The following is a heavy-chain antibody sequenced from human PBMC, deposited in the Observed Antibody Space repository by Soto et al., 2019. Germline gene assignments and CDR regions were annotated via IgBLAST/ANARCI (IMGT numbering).Heavy chain of an antibody. Sequence: QVQLVQSGAEVKKPGASVKVSCKASGYIFINYYIHWVRQAPGQGLEWIGIINPNGGSTNDAQKFRGRVTLARDASTSKVYVDLCGMRSEHTAMYYCARDLAAGVFGGQETLVTFSS. CDR3: ARDLAAGVF. J-gene: IGHJ4*02. CDR1: GYIFINYY. CDR2: INPNGGST. D-gene: IGHD2-8*01. V-gene: IGHV1-46*01.